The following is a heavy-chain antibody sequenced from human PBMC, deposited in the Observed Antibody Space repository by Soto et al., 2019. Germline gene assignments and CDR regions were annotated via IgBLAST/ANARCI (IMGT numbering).Heavy chain of an antibody. D-gene: IGHD1-1*01. CDR3: ARLGTGTLVDY. V-gene: IGHV4-39*01. Sequence: SETLSLTCTVSGGSISSSSYYWGWIRQPPGKGLEWIGSIYYSGSTYYNPSLKSRVTISVDTSKNQFSLKLSSVTAADTAVYYCARLGTGTLVDYWGQGTLVTVSS. CDR2: IYYSGST. J-gene: IGHJ4*02. CDR1: GGSISSSSYY.